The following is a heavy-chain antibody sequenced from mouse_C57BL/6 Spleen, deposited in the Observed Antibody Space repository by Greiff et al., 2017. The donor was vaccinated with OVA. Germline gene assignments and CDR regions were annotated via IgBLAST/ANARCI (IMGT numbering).Heavy chain of an antibody. CDR2: ISSGSSTI. CDR3: ARAYDYYAMDY. J-gene: IGHJ4*01. V-gene: IGHV5-17*01. Sequence: EVKLMESGGGLVKPGGSLKLSCAASGFTSSDYGMHWVRQAPEKGLEWVAYISSGSSTIYYADTVKGRFTISRDNAKNTLFLQMTSLRSEDTAMYYCARAYDYYAMDYWGQGTSVTVSS. CDR1: GFTSSDYG. D-gene: IGHD6-5*01.